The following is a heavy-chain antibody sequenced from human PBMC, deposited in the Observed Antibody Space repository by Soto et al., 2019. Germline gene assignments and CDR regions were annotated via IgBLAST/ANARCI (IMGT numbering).Heavy chain of an antibody. J-gene: IGHJ6*03. CDR3: ARASAVTSDYYYYMDV. D-gene: IGHD4-4*01. V-gene: IGHV3-7*01. Sequence: EVQLVESGGGLVQPGGSLRLSCAASEFTFSNSWMTWVRQAPGKGLEWVANIKQDGSEKYYVDSVKGRFTISRDNAKNSLYLQMNSLRAEDTAVYYCARASAVTSDYYYYMDVWGKGTTVTVSS. CDR2: IKQDGSEK. CDR1: EFTFSNSW.